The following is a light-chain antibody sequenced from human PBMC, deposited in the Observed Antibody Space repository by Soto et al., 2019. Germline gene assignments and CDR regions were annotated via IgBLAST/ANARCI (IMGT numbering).Light chain of an antibody. J-gene: IGKJ5*01. V-gene: IGKV1-39*01. Sequence: DIQMTQSPSSLSAAIGDRVTITCGASQSIKNYLNWYQHKPGAAPKLLIFGASNLESGVPSRFSGSGSGTEFTIRISSLQPEDFANYYCQQGYSTTPITFGQGTRLEIK. CDR3: QQGYSTTPIT. CDR1: QSIKNY. CDR2: GAS.